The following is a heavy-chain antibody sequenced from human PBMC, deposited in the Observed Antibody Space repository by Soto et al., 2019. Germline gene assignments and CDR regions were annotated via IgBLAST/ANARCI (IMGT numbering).Heavy chain of an antibody. CDR3: ARGVGSGSYYNQYNWFDP. CDR1: GYTFTNYG. Sequence: QVQLVQSGGEVKKPGASVKVSCKASGYTFTNYGIGWVRQAPGQGLEWMGWINVYNGNTKYAQKVQGRVTMTTDTYRRKAYMELRSLRSDDTAVYYCARGVGSGSYYNQYNWFDPWGQGTLVTVSS. J-gene: IGHJ5*02. D-gene: IGHD3-10*01. V-gene: IGHV1-18*01. CDR2: INVYNGNT.